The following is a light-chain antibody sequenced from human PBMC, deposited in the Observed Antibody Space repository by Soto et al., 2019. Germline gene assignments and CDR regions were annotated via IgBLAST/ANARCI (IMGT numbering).Light chain of an antibody. Sequence: DIQMTQSPSSLSASVGDTVTITCRASQGISNFLARFQQKPGKAPKSLIYCASSLQSGVPSKFSGSGSDTGFTLTISSLQPEDSATYFCQQYHSYPVTFGGGTKVEIK. V-gene: IGKV1-16*02. CDR3: QQYHSYPVT. CDR2: CAS. CDR1: QGISNF. J-gene: IGKJ4*01.